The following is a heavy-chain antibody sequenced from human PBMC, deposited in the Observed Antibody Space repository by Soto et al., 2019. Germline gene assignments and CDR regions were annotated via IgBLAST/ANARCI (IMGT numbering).Heavy chain of an antibody. CDR1: GGTFSSYA. Sequence: QVQLVQSGAEVKKPGSSVKVSCKASGGTFSSYAISWVRQAPGQGLEWMGGIIPIFGTANYAQKFQGRVTITAAESTSTAHMELGSLRSEDTAVYYCARKGYDSSGYYPPGPYGMDVWGQGTTVTVS. CDR3: ARKGYDSSGYYPPGPYGMDV. J-gene: IGHJ6*02. CDR2: IIPIFGTA. V-gene: IGHV1-69*12. D-gene: IGHD3-22*01.